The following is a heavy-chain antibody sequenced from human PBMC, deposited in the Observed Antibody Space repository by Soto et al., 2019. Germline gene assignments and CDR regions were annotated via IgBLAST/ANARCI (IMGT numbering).Heavy chain of an antibody. CDR2: DKPKNGDT. J-gene: IGHJ6*02. V-gene: IGHV1-2*02. Sequence: QVQLVQSGAEVMKPGASVKFSCTASGYTLTDYYLHWVRQAPAQGLAWMGWDKPKNGDTNSAKKLRGRVTMNRDTTISPAYLELSSLRSDDTAVYSCARATESYSYYVMDVWGQGTTVTVS. CDR1: GYTLTDYY. CDR3: ARATESYSYYVMDV.